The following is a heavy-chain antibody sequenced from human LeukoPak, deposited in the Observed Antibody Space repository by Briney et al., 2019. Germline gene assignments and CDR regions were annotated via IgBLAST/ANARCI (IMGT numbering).Heavy chain of an antibody. Sequence: SETLSLTCTVSGGSISSYYWSWIRQPPGKGLERIGYIYYSGSTNYNPSPKHRVTISVDTSKNQFSLKLSSVTAADTAVYYCARDQRRDYFDYWGQGTLVTVSS. V-gene: IGHV4-59*01. J-gene: IGHJ4*02. D-gene: IGHD5-24*01. CDR2: IYYSGST. CDR1: GGSISSYY. CDR3: ARDQRRDYFDY.